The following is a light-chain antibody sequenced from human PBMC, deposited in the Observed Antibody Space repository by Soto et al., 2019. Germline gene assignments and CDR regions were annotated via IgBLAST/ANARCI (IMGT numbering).Light chain of an antibody. CDR2: AAS. Sequence: DIQMTQSPSSLSASVGDRVTITCRASQSISSYLNWYQQKPGKATTLLIYAASSLHSGVPSRFSGSGSGTDFTLIISSLQPEDFATYYCQQSYSTLGTFGQGTKLEIK. V-gene: IGKV1-39*01. CDR3: QQSYSTLGT. CDR1: QSISSY. J-gene: IGKJ2*01.